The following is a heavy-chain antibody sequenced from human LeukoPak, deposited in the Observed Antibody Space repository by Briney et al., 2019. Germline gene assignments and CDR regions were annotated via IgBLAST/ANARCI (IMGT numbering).Heavy chain of an antibody. D-gene: IGHD3-16*01. CDR3: ARPGPSYYFDY. V-gene: IGHV3-7*03. Sequence: GGSLRLSCAASGFSFSNHWMTWVRQAPGKGLEWVANIKPDGSQQYYVDSMKGRFTISRDNAKNSLYLQMNSLRTEDTAVYYCARPGPSYYFDYWGQGTLVTVSS. CDR2: IKPDGSQQ. J-gene: IGHJ4*02. CDR1: GFSFSNHW.